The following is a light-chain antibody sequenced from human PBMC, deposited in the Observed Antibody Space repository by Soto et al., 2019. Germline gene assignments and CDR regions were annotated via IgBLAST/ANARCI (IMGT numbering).Light chain of an antibody. CDR1: QIIRTN. V-gene: IGKV3-15*01. CDR3: QQYGSSPIT. Sequence: ETVMTQSPATLSVSPGGRVTLSCRASQIIRTNLAWYQQKPGQAPRLLIYGASTRATGVPARFSGSGSGTDFSLTISRLEPEDFAVYYCQQYGSSPITFGQGTRLEIK. CDR2: GAS. J-gene: IGKJ5*01.